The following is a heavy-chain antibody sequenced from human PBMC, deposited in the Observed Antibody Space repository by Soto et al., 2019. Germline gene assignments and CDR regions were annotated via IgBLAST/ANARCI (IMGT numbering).Heavy chain of an antibody. CDR1: GFTFSTYW. V-gene: IGHV3-74*01. J-gene: IGHJ4*02. Sequence: EVQLVESGGGLVQPGGSLRLSCAASGFTFSTYWMHWVRQAPGKGLVWVSRIIGDGSDTTYADSVKGRFTISRDNAKNTPTLQMNSLRVEARAVYYCVGRHVWGSNRHFDYWGQGTLVTVSS. D-gene: IGHD3-16*02. CDR3: VGRHVWGSNRHFDY. CDR2: IIGDGSDT.